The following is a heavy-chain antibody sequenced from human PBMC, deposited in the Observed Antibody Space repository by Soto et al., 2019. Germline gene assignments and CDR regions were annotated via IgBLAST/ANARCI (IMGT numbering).Heavy chain of an antibody. J-gene: IGHJ3*02. V-gene: IGHV4-34*01. CDR1: GGSFSGYY. Sequence: QVQLQQWGAGLLKPSETLSLTCAVYGGSFSGYYWSWIRQPPGKGLEWIGEINHSGSTNYNPSLKSRVTIAVDXXKXQXXLKLSSVTAADTAVYYCARERGLTYYYGSGNAFDIWGQGTMVTVSS. CDR3: ARERGLTYYYGSGNAFDI. CDR2: INHSGST. D-gene: IGHD3-10*01.